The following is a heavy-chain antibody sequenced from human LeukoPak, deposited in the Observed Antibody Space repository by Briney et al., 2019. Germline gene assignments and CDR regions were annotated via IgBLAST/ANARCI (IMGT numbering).Heavy chain of an antibody. Sequence: ASVKVSCKASGYTFTSYGISWVRQAPGQGLEWMGWINTNTGDPAYARDFRGRFVLSVATSVNTAYLEISGLKTEDTAVYYCARSSRGVIGLLDYWGQGALVAVSS. D-gene: IGHD3-10*01. CDR2: INTNTGDP. CDR3: ARSSRGVIGLLDY. V-gene: IGHV7-4-1*01. CDR1: GYTFTSYG. J-gene: IGHJ4*02.